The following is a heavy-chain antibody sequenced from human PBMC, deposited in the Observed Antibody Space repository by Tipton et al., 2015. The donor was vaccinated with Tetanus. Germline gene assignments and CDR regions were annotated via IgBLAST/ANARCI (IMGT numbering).Heavy chain of an antibody. Sequence: LRLSCAASGITVSGNYWSWIRQPPGKGLEWIGEINHSGSTNYNPSLKSRVTISVDTSKNQFSLRLSSVTAADTAVYYCARAEAIFGVVIRFGWFDPWGQGTLVTVSS. D-gene: IGHD3-3*01. CDR2: INHSGST. CDR3: ARAEAIFGVVIRFGWFDP. V-gene: IGHV4-34*01. J-gene: IGHJ5*02. CDR1: GITVSGNY.